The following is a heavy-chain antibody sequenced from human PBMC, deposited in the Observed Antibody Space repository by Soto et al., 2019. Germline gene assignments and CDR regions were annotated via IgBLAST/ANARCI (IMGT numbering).Heavy chain of an antibody. Sequence: GASVKVSCKASGGTFSSYTISWVRQAPGQGLEWMGRIIPILGIANYAQKFQGRVTITADKPTSTAYMELSSLRSEDTAVYYCARGGGSYYGNNWFDPWGQGTLVTVSS. D-gene: IGHD1-26*01. J-gene: IGHJ5*02. V-gene: IGHV1-69*02. CDR2: IIPILGIA. CDR1: GGTFSSYT. CDR3: ARGGGSYYGNNWFDP.